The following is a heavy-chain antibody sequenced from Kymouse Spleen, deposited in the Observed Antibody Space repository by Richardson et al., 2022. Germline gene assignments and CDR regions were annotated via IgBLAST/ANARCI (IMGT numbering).Heavy chain of an antibody. J-gene: IGHJ4*02. D-gene: IGHD4-11,IGHD4-11*01. CDR1: GFTFSSYG. Sequence: QVQLVESGGGVVQPGRSLRLSCAASGFTFSSYGMHWVRQAPGKGLEWVAVISYDGSNKYYADSVKGRFTISRDNSKNTLYLQMNSLRAEDTAVYYCAKDSDDYSNYGFFFDYWGQGTLVTVSS. CDR2: ISYDGSNK. V-gene: IGHV3-30*18. CDR3: AKDSDDYSNYGFFFDY.